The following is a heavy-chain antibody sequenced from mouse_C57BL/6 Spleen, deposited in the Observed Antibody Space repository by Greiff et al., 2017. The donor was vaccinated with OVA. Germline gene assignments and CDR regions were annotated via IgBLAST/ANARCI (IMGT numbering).Heavy chain of an antibody. Sequence: QVQLQQPGAELVRPGSSVKLSCKASGYTFTSYWMHWVKQRPIQGLAWIGNIDPSDSETHYNPKFKDKATLTVDKSSSTAYMQLSSLTSEDSAVYYCARYYDYDGGDWYFDVWGTGTTVTVSS. CDR2: IDPSDSET. V-gene: IGHV1-52*01. J-gene: IGHJ1*03. CDR1: GYTFTSYW. D-gene: IGHD2-4*01. CDR3: ARYYDYDGGDWYFDV.